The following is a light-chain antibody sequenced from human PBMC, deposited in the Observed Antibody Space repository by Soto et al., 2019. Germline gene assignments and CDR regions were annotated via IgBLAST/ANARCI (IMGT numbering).Light chain of an antibody. CDR2: EVS. Sequence: QSALTQPASVSGSPGQSITISCTGTSSDVGAYNYVSWYQQHPGKAPKLMIYEVSNRPSGVSNRFSGSKSGNTASLTISGLHTEDEADYYCSSYTTISTLVFGGGTKLTVL. CDR3: SSYTTISTLV. J-gene: IGLJ3*02. V-gene: IGLV2-14*01. CDR1: SSDVGAYNY.